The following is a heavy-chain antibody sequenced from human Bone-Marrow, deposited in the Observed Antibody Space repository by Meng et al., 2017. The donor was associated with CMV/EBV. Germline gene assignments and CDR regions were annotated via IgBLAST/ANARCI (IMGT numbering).Heavy chain of an antibody. CDR1: GGSFSGYY. D-gene: IGHD3-10*01. CDR3: ARRLYGSGTLDY. J-gene: IGHJ4*02. CDR2: INHSGST. Sequence: SETLSLTCAVYGGSFSGYYWSWIRQPPGKGLEWIGEINHSGSTNYNPSLKSRVTISVDTSKNQFSLKLSSVTAADTAVYYCARRLYGSGTLDYWGQGTRVTVSS. V-gene: IGHV4-34*01.